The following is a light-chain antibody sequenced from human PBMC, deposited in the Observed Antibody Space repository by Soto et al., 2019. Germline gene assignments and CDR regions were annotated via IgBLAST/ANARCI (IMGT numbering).Light chain of an antibody. Sequence: DIQLTQSPSFLSASVGDSVTITCRASQGISNYLAWYQQNPGKAPKLLIYGASALQSGVPSRFSGSGSGTEFTLTISSLQPEDFATYYCQRLNRFPTWTFGQGTKVDIK. CDR1: QGISNY. CDR3: QRLNRFPTWT. V-gene: IGKV1-9*01. CDR2: GAS. J-gene: IGKJ1*01.